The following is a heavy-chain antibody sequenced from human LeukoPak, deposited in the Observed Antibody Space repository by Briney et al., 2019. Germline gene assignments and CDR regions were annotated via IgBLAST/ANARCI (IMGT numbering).Heavy chain of an antibody. CDR2: IKQDGSET. CDR1: GFSFSSYW. CDR3: ARVADWGPYDAFDI. V-gene: IGHV3-7*01. D-gene: IGHD7-27*01. Sequence: GGSLRLSCVASGFSFSSYWMSWVRQAPGKGLEWEASIKQDGSETYYVDSVKGRFTISRDNAKNSLYLQMNSLRAEDTAVYYCARVADWGPYDAFDIWGQGTVVTVSS. J-gene: IGHJ3*02.